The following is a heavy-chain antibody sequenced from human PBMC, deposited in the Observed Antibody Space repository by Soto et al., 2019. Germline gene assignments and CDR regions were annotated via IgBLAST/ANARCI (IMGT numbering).Heavy chain of an antibody. CDR2: ISGSDGST. CDR1: GFTFSSYA. V-gene: IGHV3-23*01. Sequence: GGSLRLSCAASGFTFSSYAMSWVRQAPGKGPEWGSAISGSDGSTYYADSVKGRFTISRDNSKNTLYLQMNSLRAEDTAVYYCAKGEGSGSFSYYYYGMDVWGQGTTVTVSS. CDR3: AKGEGSGSFSYYYYGMDV. J-gene: IGHJ6*02. D-gene: IGHD3-10*01.